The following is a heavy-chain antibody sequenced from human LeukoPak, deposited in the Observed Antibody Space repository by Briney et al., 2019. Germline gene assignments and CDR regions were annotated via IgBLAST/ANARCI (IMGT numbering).Heavy chain of an antibody. CDR2: ISGSGGSA. V-gene: IGHV3-23*01. CDR1: GFTFSRFA. CDR3: VPEGFDI. J-gene: IGHJ3*02. Sequence: GGSLRLSCAVSGFTFSRFAMNWVRQAPGQGLEWISIISGSGGSAYYADSVKGRFIISRDNFKNTVNLEMSSLRAEDTAVYYCVPEGFDIWGQGTMVTVSS.